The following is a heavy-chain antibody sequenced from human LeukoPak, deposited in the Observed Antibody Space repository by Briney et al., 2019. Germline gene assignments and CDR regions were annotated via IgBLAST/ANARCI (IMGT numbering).Heavy chain of an antibody. CDR3: AKDSSGWATDY. D-gene: IGHD6-19*01. J-gene: IGHJ4*02. V-gene: IGHV3-30*02. CDR1: GFTFRNYN. CDR2: IRNDGGNK. Sequence: GGSLRLSCAASGFTFRNYNMPWVRQPPGKGLEWVAFIRNDGGNKNYADSVKGRFTISRDNSKNTLYLQMDSLRAEDMAVYYCAKDSSGWATDYWGQGTLVTVSS.